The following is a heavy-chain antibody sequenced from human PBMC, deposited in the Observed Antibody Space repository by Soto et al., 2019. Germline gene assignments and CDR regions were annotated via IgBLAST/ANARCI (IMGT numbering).Heavy chain of an antibody. CDR3: GRGDYGGVWFYP. Sequence: QVQLQESGPGLVKPSGTLSLTCAVSSGSISSSNWWSWVRQPPGKGLAWIGEIYYSGSTNYNPSLKGRVTISVDKSKNQFSLKLSSVTAADTAVYYCGRGDYGGVWFYPWGQGTLVTVSS. D-gene: IGHD4-17*01. J-gene: IGHJ5*02. CDR1: SGSISSSNW. CDR2: IYYSGST. V-gene: IGHV4-4*02.